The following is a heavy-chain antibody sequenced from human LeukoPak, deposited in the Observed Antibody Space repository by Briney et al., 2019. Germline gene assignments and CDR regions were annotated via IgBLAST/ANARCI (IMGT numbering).Heavy chain of an antibody. CDR2: LSPDGGTT. V-gene: IGHV3-74*01. CDR3: ATAGQWRFDS. CDR1: GFTFSSYW. D-gene: IGHD6-19*01. Sequence: GGSLRLSCAASGFTFSSYWMHWVRLAPGKGLVWFSRLSPDGGTTDYSDSVRGRFTISRDNARDTLYLQMNSLRADDTAVYYCATAGQWRFDSWGLGTLVTVSS. J-gene: IGHJ4*02.